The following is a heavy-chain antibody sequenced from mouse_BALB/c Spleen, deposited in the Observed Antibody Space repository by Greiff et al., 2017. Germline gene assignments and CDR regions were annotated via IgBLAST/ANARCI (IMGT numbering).Heavy chain of an antibody. CDR1: GYTFTSYW. D-gene: IGHD2-2*01. Sequence: QVQLQQSGAELVKPGASVKLSCKASGYTFTSYWMHWVKQRPGQGLEWIGEINPSNGRTNYNEKFKSKATLTVDKSSSTAYMQLSSLTSEDSAVYYCARDYYGNDGNYAMDYWGQGTSVTVSS. CDR3: ARDYYGNDGNYAMDY. V-gene: IGHV1S81*02. J-gene: IGHJ4*01. CDR2: INPSNGRT.